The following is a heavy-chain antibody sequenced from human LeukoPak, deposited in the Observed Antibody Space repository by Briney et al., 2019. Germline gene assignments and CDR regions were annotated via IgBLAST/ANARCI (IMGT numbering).Heavy chain of an antibody. CDR2: IYIGGST. Sequence: SETLSLTCIVSGGSISSYYWNWIRQSAGKGLEWIGRIYIGGSTSYNPSLKSRVTMSVDTSKIQFSLKLSSVTAADTAVYYCARQLWLIDTAWYFDLWGRGTLVTVSS. CDR1: GGSISSYY. J-gene: IGHJ2*01. D-gene: IGHD3-10*01. V-gene: IGHV4-4*07. CDR3: ARQLWLIDTAWYFDL.